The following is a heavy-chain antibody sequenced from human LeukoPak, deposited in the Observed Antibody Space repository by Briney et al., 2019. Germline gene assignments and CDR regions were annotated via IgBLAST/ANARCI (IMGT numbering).Heavy chain of an antibody. CDR2: IYSTGST. J-gene: IGHJ1*01. V-gene: IGHV4-4*07. Sequence: SETLSLTCTVSGGSISSYYWIWIRQPAGKGLEWIGRIYSTGSTNYNPSLKSRVTISVDTSKNQFSLKLSSVTAADTAVYYCARHKSSGWYFRAEYFQHWGQGTLVTVSS. CDR3: ARHKSSGWYFRAEYFQH. D-gene: IGHD6-19*01. CDR1: GGSISSYY.